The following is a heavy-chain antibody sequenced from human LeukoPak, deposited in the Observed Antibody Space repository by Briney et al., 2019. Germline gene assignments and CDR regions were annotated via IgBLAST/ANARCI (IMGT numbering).Heavy chain of an antibody. V-gene: IGHV1-2*02. CDR1: GYTFTGYY. J-gene: IGHJ6*02. CDR2: INPNSGGT. Sequence: ASVKVSCKASGYTFTGYYMHWVRQAPGQGLEWMGWINPNSGGTNYAQKFQGRVTMTRDTSISTAYMELSRLRSDDTAVYYCARDWATVTPDYGMDVWGQGTTVTASS. CDR3: ARDWATVTPDYGMDV. D-gene: IGHD4-17*01.